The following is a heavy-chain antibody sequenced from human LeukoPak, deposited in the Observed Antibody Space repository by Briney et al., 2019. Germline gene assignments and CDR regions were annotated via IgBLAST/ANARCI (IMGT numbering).Heavy chain of an antibody. D-gene: IGHD3-10*01. CDR2: ISSDASIT. J-gene: IGHJ4*02. Sequence: GGSLRLLCTAPGFSFGTYAMHWVRQAPGKGFEWVAVISSDASITIYPDSMRGRFTISRDNSKNTLYLDMNNLRGEDTALYFCARDPIGGRPDYLDYWGQGTLVTVSS. CDR3: ARDPIGGRPDYLDY. V-gene: IGHV3-30*01. CDR1: GFSFGTYA.